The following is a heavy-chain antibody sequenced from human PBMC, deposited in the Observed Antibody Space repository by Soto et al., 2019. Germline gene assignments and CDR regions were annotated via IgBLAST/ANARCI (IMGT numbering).Heavy chain of an antibody. J-gene: IGHJ4*02. D-gene: IGHD6-19*01. CDR2: IYYSGST. CDR1: CGSISRGDYS. V-gene: IGHV4-30-4*02. CDR3: ARSVAVPGAHMDY. Sequence: SDTLSLTCSVSCGSISRGDYSWRLILLPPGKGLEWIGYIYYSGSTSYNPSLKSRVSISVDTSKNEFSLRLSSVTAAHPAVYFSARSVAVPGAHMDYSGQGTQVTVSS.